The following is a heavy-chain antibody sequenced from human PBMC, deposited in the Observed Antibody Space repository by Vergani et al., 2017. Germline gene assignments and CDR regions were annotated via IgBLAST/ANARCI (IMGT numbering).Heavy chain of an antibody. D-gene: IGHD3-10*01. Sequence: QVQLVQSGAEVKKPGSSVKVSCKASGGTFSSYAISWVRQAPGQGLEWMGGIIPIFGTANYAQKFQGRVTITADEATSTAYMELRSLRSEDTAVYYCAGGGVRLHHGYFDLWGRGTLVTVSS. CDR2: IIPIFGTA. V-gene: IGHV1-69*01. J-gene: IGHJ2*01. CDR1: GGTFSSYA. CDR3: AGGGVRLHHGYFDL.